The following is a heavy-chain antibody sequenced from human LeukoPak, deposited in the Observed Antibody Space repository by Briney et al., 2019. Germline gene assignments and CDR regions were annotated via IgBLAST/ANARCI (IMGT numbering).Heavy chain of an antibody. CDR2: INHSGST. Sequence: SETLSLTCAVYGGSFSGYYWSWIRQPPGKGLEWIGEINHSGSTNYNPSLKSRVTISVDTSKNQFSLKLSSVTAADTAVYYCARCVGGWLRFFDYWGQGTLVTVSS. CDR3: ARCVGGWLRFFDY. J-gene: IGHJ4*02. V-gene: IGHV4-34*01. D-gene: IGHD5-12*01. CDR1: GGSFSGYY.